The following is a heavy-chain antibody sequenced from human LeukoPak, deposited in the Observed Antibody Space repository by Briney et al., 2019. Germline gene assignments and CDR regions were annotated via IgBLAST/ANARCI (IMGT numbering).Heavy chain of an antibody. V-gene: IGHV3-11*04. D-gene: IGHD3-10*01. Sequence: GGSLRLSCVASGFTFSDYYMSWIRQAPGKGLEWVSYINVVNGAIYYADSVKGRFTISGDIATNSVYLQMNSLRAEGTALYYCVRDGNRGYDMDVWGQGTAVTVSS. J-gene: IGHJ6*02. CDR1: GFTFSDYY. CDR3: VRDGNRGYDMDV. CDR2: INVVNGAI.